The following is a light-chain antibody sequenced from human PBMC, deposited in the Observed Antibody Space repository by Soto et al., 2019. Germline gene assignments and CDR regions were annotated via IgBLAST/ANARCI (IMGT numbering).Light chain of an antibody. V-gene: IGKV3-20*01. CDR2: GAS. CDR3: QHYSISPTLT. CDR1: QSISGTY. Sequence: EIVLTQSPGTLCLSPGERSTLSCRASQSISGTYLAWYQQKPGRAPRILIYGASNRATGIPDRFSGSGSGTDFTLTISRLEPEDFAVYYCQHYSISPTLTFGQGPKVELK. J-gene: IGKJ1*01.